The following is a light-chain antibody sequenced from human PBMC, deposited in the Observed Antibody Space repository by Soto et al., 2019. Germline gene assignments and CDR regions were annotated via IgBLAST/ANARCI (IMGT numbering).Light chain of an antibody. V-gene: IGKV1-9*01. CDR2: AAS. Sequence: DIHLTQSPSSLSASVGDRVTITCRASQAITNNLAWYQQKPGNPPRLLIYAASTLQSGVPSRFSGSGSGTEFTLTISSLQPEDFATYYCQQLNSYPFTFGPGTKVDIK. CDR3: QQLNSYPFT. CDR1: QAITNN. J-gene: IGKJ3*01.